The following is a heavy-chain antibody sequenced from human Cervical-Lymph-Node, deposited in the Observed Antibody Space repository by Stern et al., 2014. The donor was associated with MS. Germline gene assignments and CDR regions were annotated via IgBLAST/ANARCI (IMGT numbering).Heavy chain of an antibody. D-gene: IGHD3-3*01. CDR2: ILGSGTTI. J-gene: IGHJ6*02. CDR1: EFTFSDYS. V-gene: IGHV3-11*01. CDR3: ARFYDFWSGGMDV. Sequence: QVQLQESGGGVVKPGGSLRLYCAASEFTFSDYSLSWIRQAPGKGLEWVSYILGSGTTIYYAASVKGRFTISRDNAKNSLYLQMNSLRAEDTAVYYCARFYDFWSGGMDVWGQGTAVTVSS.